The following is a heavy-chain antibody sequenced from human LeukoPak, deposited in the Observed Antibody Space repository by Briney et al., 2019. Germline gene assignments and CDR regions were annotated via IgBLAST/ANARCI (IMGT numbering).Heavy chain of an antibody. V-gene: IGHV3-48*01. CDR3: AKKKTDYSYPSSFDY. J-gene: IGHJ4*02. Sequence: GGSVRLSCAASGFSFSSYSMHWVRQAPGKGLEWISYISSVHNTIYYVDSVKGRFIISRDNSKNTLYLQMNSLRAEDTAVYYCAKKKTDYSYPSSFDYWGQGTLVTVSS. CDR2: ISSVHNTI. CDR1: GFSFSSYS. D-gene: IGHD4-11*01.